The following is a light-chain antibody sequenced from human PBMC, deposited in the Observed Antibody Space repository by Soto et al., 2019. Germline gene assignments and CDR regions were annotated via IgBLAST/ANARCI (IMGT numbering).Light chain of an antibody. J-gene: IGKJ1*01. Sequence: DMRMSQSPSSLSATLADGVTITSRASQSISSYLNWYPQKPGKASKLLIYAASTLQSGVPSRFSGSGSGTDFTLTISCLQSEDFATYHCQQYYSYPRTFGQGTKVDIK. CDR2: AAS. CDR1: QSISSY. V-gene: IGKV1-39*01. CDR3: QQYYSYPRT.